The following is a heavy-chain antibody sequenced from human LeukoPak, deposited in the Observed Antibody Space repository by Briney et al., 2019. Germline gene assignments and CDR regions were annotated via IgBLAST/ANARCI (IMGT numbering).Heavy chain of an antibody. CDR3: ARGGNTYYYGSGSYHNWFDP. CDR2: INHSGST. D-gene: IGHD3-10*01. V-gene: IGHV4-34*01. Sequence: MSSETLSLTCAVYGGSFSGYYWSWIRQPPGKGLEWIGEINHSGSTNYNPSLKSRVTISVDTSKNQFSLKLSSVTAADTAVYYCARGGNTYYYGSGSYHNWFDPWGQGTLVTVSS. J-gene: IGHJ5*02. CDR1: GGSFSGYY.